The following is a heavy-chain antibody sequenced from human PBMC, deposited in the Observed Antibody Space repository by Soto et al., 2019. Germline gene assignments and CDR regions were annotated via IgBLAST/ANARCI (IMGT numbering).Heavy chain of an antibody. CDR3: ARQSCSGGGCYSGPQDWYFSL. Sequence: QVQLQESGPGLVKPSETLSLTCTVSGGSINSYYWSWIRQPPGKGLEWIGSLSYSGNFYYNPSLMSQISISADTSKNQFSLTLTSVAAADTAVYYCARQSCSGGGCYSGPQDWYFSLWGRGTLVTVSS. D-gene: IGHD2-15*01. CDR2: LSYSGNF. J-gene: IGHJ2*01. V-gene: IGHV4-59*01. CDR1: GGSINSYY.